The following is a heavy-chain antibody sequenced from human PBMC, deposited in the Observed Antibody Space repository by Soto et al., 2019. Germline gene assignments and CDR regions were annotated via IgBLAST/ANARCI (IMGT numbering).Heavy chain of an antibody. CDR2: ISAYNGNT. CDR1: GYTFTSYG. J-gene: IGHJ1*01. CDR3: ARFVTTVTTGYFQH. D-gene: IGHD4-17*01. Sequence: ASVKVSCKASGYTFTSYGISWVRQAPGQGLEWMGWISAYNGNTNYAQKLQGRVTMTTDTSTSTAYMELRSLRSDDTAVYYCARFVTTVTTGYFQHWGQGTLVTVSS. V-gene: IGHV1-18*01.